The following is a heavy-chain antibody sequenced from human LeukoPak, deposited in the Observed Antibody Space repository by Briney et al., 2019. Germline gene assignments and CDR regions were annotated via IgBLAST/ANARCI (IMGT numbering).Heavy chain of an antibody. Sequence: GSLRLSCAASGFTFSDYSMNWVRQAPGKGLEWVSSISGSSTYIYYSDSLKGRFTISRDNAKNSLYLQMNSLRAEDTGVYYCARGDTQSKYRQFDSWGQGSLVIVSS. J-gene: IGHJ4*02. CDR1: GFTFSDYS. D-gene: IGHD1-26*01. CDR2: ISGSSTYI. V-gene: IGHV3-21*01. CDR3: ARGDTQSKYRQFDS.